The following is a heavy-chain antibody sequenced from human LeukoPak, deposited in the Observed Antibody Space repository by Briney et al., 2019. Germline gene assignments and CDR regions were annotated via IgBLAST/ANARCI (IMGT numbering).Heavy chain of an antibody. V-gene: IGHV3-21*01. D-gene: IGHD6-19*01. J-gene: IGHJ2*01. CDR3: ASGHSSGWQYWYFAL. Sequence: GGSLRLSCAASGFTFSSYSMNWVRQAPGKGLEWVSSISSTSSYIHYADSVKGRFTISRDNAKNSLYLQINALRAEDTAVYYCASGHSSGWQYWYFALWGRGTLVTVSS. CDR1: GFTFSSYS. CDR2: ISSTSSYI.